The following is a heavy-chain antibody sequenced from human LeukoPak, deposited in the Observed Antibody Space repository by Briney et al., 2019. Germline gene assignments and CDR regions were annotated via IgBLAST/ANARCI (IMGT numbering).Heavy chain of an antibody. CDR2: IYTSGST. V-gene: IGHV4-4*07. Sequence: SETLSLTCTVSGGSISSCYWSWIRQPAGKGLEWIGRIYTSGSTNYNPSLKSRVTMSVDTSKNQFSLKLSSVTAADTAVYYCARDRPMVRGEADWFDPWGQGTLVTVSS. D-gene: IGHD3-10*01. CDR3: ARDRPMVRGEADWFDP. J-gene: IGHJ5*02. CDR1: GGSISSCY.